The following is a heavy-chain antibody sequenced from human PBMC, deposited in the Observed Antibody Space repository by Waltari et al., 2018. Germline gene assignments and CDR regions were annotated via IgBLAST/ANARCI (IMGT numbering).Heavy chain of an antibody. Sequence: QVQLQESGPGLVKPSGTLSLTCAGSGGSISSSNWWSWVRQPPGRGLELIGEISHSGSTKYDPYLNGVPVSVDKSESQFSLKLSSVTAADTAVYYCARGTHYFDYWGQGTVVTVSS. V-gene: IGHV4-4*02. J-gene: IGHJ4*02. CDR2: ISHSGST. CDR1: GGSISSSNW. CDR3: ARGTHYFDY.